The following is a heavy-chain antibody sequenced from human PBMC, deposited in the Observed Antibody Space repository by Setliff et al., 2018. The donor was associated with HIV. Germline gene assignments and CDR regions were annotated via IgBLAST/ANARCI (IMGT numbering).Heavy chain of an antibody. CDR1: GGSFSDYY. D-gene: IGHD3-22*01. CDR2: VNRGRRT. J-gene: IGHJ4*02. Sequence: LSLTCALYGGSFSDYYWSWIRQPPGMGLEWIGEVNRGRRTNYNSSLKSRVTISIDTSRNQFSLTVSSVTAADTAVYYCAREIQYSYGGRGHPLWGQGTLGTVPQ. CDR3: AREIQYSYGGRGHPL. V-gene: IGHV4-34*01.